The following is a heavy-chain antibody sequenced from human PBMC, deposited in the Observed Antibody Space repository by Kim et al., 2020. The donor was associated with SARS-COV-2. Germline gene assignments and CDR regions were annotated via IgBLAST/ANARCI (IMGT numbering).Heavy chain of an antibody. D-gene: IGHD4-17*01. CDR1: GGSFSGYY. J-gene: IGHJ5*02. Sequence: SETLSLTCAVYGGSFSGYYWSWIRQPPGKGLEWIGEINHSGSTNYNPSLKSRVTISVDTSKNQFSLKLSSVTAADTAVYYCARPAYDYGDYWFDPWGQGTLVTVSS. CDR2: INHSGST. CDR3: ARPAYDYGDYWFDP. V-gene: IGHV4-34*01.